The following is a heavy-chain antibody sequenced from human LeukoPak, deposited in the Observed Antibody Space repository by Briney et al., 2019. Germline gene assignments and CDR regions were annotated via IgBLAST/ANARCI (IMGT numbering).Heavy chain of an antibody. V-gene: IGHV4-31*03. D-gene: IGHD3-10*01. CDR2: ISHSGYS. CDR3: AKFGSDAFDI. CDR1: GGSISSGGYY. J-gene: IGHJ3*02. Sequence: SQTLSLTCSVSGGSISSGGYYWHWVRQLPEKGLDWLGYISHSGYSYYTPSLKSRLTISMYTSKNQFSLKLTSVTAADTAVYYCAKFGSDAFDIWGQGTMVTVSS.